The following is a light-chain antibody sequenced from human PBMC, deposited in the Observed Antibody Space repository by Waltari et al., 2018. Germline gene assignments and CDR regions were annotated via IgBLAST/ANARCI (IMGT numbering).Light chain of an antibody. CDR3: QTGGHGTWV. CDR1: SGHSSNV. J-gene: IGLJ3*02. CDR2: VNSDGSH. Sequence: QLVLTQSPSASASLGASVKLTCTLSSGHSSNVIAWHQKQPEKGPRYLMKVNSDGSHSKGDETPVRFSGSSSGAERYLTIANLQPEDEADYYCQTGGHGTWVFGGGTKVTVL. V-gene: IGLV4-69*01.